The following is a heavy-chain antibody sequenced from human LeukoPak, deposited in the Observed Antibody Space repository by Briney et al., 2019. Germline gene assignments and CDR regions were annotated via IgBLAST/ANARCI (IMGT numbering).Heavy chain of an antibody. CDR3: STGSGHAFDI. CDR2: INSDCSST. J-gene: IGHJ3*02. D-gene: IGHD3-10*01. V-gene: IGHV3-74*01. Sequence: PGGSLRLSCAASGFTFSSNSMHWVRKVRRPALVWVSRINSDCSSTSYADSVKGRFTISRDNAKNTQYVQMNSLRAEDTAVYYCSTGSGHAFDIWGGGTMVTVSS. CDR1: GFTFSSNS.